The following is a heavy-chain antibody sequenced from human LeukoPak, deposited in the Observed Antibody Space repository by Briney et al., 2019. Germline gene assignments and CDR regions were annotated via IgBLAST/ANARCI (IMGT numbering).Heavy chain of an antibody. CDR1: GFTFSSYS. Sequence: PGGSLRLSCAASGFTFSSYSMNWDRQAPGKGLEWVSSISSSSSYIYYADSVKGRFTISRDNAKNSLYLQMNSLRAEDTAVYYCARAQERRQSHYGSGSYYNYYGMDVWGQGTTVTVSS. V-gene: IGHV3-21*01. J-gene: IGHJ6*02. D-gene: IGHD3-10*01. CDR3: ARAQERRQSHYGSGSYYNYYGMDV. CDR2: ISSSSSYI.